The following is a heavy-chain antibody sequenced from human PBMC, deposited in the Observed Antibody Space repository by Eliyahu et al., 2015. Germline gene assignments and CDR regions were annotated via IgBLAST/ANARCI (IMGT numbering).Heavy chain of an antibody. CDR3: AREGGLYCTTTSCSAGMDV. D-gene: IGHD2-2*01. CDR2: ISSSSGTI. V-gene: IGHV3-48*04. J-gene: IGHJ6*02. CDR1: YS. Sequence: YSMNWVRQAPGEGLEWVSYISSSSGTIYYADSVKGRFTISRDNAKNSLYLQMNSLRAEDTAVYYCAREGGLYCTTTSCSAGMDVWGQGTTVTVSS.